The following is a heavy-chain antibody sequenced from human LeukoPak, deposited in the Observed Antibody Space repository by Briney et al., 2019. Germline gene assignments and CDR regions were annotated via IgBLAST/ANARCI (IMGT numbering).Heavy chain of an antibody. CDR3: AREGARWEPSFSAFDI. V-gene: IGHV4-59*01. CDR1: GGSISGYY. D-gene: IGHD1-26*01. CDR2: IYYSGST. J-gene: IGHJ3*02. Sequence: SETLSLTCTVSGGSISGYYWSWIRQPPGKGLGCLGNIYYSGSTSYNPSLKSRATISVDTSKNQFSLKLSSVTAADTAVYYCAREGARWEPSFSAFDIWGQGTMVTVSS.